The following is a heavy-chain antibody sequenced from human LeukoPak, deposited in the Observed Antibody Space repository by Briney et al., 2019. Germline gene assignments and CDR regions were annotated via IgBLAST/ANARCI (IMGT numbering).Heavy chain of an antibody. D-gene: IGHD5/OR15-5a*01. CDR2: IHYDESQE. V-gene: IGHV3-30*02. Sequence: GGSLRLSCAASGFMFNTYGMHWVRQAPGKGLEWVAFIHYDESQEHYADSVKGRFTISRDNSKNTLYLQMNSLRSDDTAVYYCAREVSTLFDYWGQGTLVTVSS. CDR1: GFMFNTYG. CDR3: AREVSTLFDY. J-gene: IGHJ4*02.